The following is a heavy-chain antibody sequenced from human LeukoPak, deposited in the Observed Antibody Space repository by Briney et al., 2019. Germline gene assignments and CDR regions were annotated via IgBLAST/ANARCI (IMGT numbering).Heavy chain of an antibody. D-gene: IGHD1-1*01. CDR3: ARDPWNDRGVTFDI. Sequence: PGGSLRLSCTASGFALSSFWMSWVRQAPGKGLEWVGSIKEDGSEQYYLDSMKGRFTISRDNSKNSLYLQMNSLRVEDMAMYYCARDPWNDRGVTFDIWGHGTMVTVSS. J-gene: IGHJ3*02. V-gene: IGHV3-7*01. CDR2: IKEDGSEQ. CDR1: GFALSSFW.